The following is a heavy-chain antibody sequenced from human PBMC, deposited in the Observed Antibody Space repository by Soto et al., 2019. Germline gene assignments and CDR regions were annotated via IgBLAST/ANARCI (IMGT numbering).Heavy chain of an antibody. V-gene: IGHV1-8*01. CDR3: ARAVTTGGSNYYYYYYMDV. D-gene: IGHD4-4*01. Sequence: GASVKVSCKASGYTFTSYDINWVRQATGQGLEWMGWMNPNSGNTGYAQKFQGRVTMTRNTSISTAYMELSSLRSEDTAVYYCARAVTTGGSNYYYYYYMDVWGKGTTVTVSS. J-gene: IGHJ6*03. CDR1: GYTFTSYD. CDR2: MNPNSGNT.